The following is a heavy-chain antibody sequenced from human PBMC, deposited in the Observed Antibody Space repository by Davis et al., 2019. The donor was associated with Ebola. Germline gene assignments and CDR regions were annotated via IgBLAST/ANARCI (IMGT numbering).Heavy chain of an antibody. V-gene: IGHV3-64*01. Sequence: PGGSLRPSCAASGFTFSSYAMHWVRQAPGKGLEYVSGISSNGGSTYYANSVKGRFTISRGNSKNTLYLQMGSLRAEDMAVYYCARGGTVVYYYGMDVWGQGTTVTVSS. CDR3: ARGGTVVYYYGMDV. J-gene: IGHJ6*02. D-gene: IGHD4-11*01. CDR2: ISSNGGST. CDR1: GFTFSSYA.